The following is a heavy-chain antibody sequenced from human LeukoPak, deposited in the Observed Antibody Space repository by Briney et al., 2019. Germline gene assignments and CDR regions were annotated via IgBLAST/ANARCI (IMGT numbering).Heavy chain of an antibody. J-gene: IGHJ4*02. CDR1: GYTFTSYG. CDR3: ARDADKSAVWFGDTPHNFDY. D-gene: IGHD3-10*01. CDR2: ISAYNGNT. V-gene: IGHV1-18*01. Sequence: ASVKVSCKASGYTFTSYGISWVRQAPGQGLEWMGWISAYNGNTNYAQKLQGRVNMTADTSTSTAYMELRSLRSDDTAVYYCARDADKSAVWFGDTPHNFDYWGQGTLVTVSS.